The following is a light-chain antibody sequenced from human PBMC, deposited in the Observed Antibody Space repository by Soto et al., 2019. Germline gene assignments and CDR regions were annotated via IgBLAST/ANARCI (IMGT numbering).Light chain of an antibody. CDR3: SSHTSINTRV. J-gene: IGLJ1*01. Sequence: QSVLTQPASVSGSPGQWITISCTGTSSDVGAYDYVSWYQQHPDKAPKLIIYEVRNRPSGISGRFSGSKSVNTATLTISGLQAEDEADYYCSSHTSINTRVFGTGTEATVL. CDR2: EVR. CDR1: SSDVGAYDY. V-gene: IGLV2-14*03.